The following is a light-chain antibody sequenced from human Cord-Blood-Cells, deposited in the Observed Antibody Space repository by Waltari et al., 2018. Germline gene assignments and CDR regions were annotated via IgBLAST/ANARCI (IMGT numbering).Light chain of an antibody. Sequence: DIQMTQSPSSLSASVGDRVPITCQASQDISNYLNWYQQKPGKAPKLLIYDASNLEKGVPSRFSGSGSGTDFTFTISSLQPEDIATYYCQQYDNLPLTFGGGTKVEIK. CDR1: QDISNY. CDR2: DAS. J-gene: IGKJ4*01. V-gene: IGKV1-33*01. CDR3: QQYDNLPLT.